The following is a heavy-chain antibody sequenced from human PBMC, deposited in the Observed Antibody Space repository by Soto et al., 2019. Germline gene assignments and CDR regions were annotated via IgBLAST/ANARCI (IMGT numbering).Heavy chain of an antibody. V-gene: IGHV3-23*01. Sequence: EMQLLESGGGLVQPGGSLRLFCAASGFTFTNYAMTWVRQAPGKGLEWVSTITPTGATFYGDTVKGRFTISRDNSRSTGFLQMNSLRAEDTAMYYCARTDKFNSQSSGWANRFDYWGQGTVVTVSS. CDR2: ITPTGAT. CDR3: ARTDKFNSQSSGWANRFDY. D-gene: IGHD6-19*01. J-gene: IGHJ4*02. CDR1: GFTFTNYA.